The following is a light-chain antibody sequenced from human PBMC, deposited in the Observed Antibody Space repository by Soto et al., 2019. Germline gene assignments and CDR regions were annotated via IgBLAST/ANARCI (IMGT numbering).Light chain of an antibody. CDR3: HQFSLPRT. CDR1: QSVSGRY. Sequence: EIVSTQPPGTLSLSPGERPTLSCRASQSVSGRYLAWYQQKPGQAPRLVIYGASIRATGIPDRFSGSGSGTDFTLTISRLEPEDFAVYYCHQFSLPRTFGQGTKVDNK. CDR2: GAS. V-gene: IGKV3-20*01. J-gene: IGKJ1*01.